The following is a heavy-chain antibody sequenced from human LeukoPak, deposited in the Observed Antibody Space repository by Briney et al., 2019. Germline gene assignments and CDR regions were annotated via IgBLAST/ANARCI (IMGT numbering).Heavy chain of an antibody. D-gene: IGHD3-10*01. Sequence: AETLSLTCTVSGDSVSNGNYYWSWLRQPPGKALEWIGYVYYTGKTYYNPSLEGRVTILVDTSRNHFSVKLSSVTAADTAVYYCARSQNYYGSGDYWSQGTLVTVSS. CDR3: ARSQNYYGSGDY. CDR2: VYYTGKT. V-gene: IGHV4-61*03. J-gene: IGHJ4*02. CDR1: GDSVSNGNYY.